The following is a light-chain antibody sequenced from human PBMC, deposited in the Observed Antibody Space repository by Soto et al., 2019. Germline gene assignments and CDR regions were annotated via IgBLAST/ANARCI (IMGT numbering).Light chain of an antibody. Sequence: EIVLTQSPGTLSLSPGERATLSCRASQSVRSNYLAWYQQKPGQAPRLLIYGASSRATGIPDTFSGSGSATDFTLTISRLEPEDFAVYYCQQYGSAPSTFGGGTKVEIK. CDR1: QSVRSNY. J-gene: IGKJ4*01. CDR3: QQYGSAPST. V-gene: IGKV3-20*01. CDR2: GAS.